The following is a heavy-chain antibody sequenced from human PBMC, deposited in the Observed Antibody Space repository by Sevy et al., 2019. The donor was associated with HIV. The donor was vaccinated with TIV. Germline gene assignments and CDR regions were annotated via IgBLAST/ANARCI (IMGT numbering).Heavy chain of an antibody. Sequence: GGSLRLSCAASGLTFSNYGMHWVRQAPGKGLEWVAVISSDGSDRDYADSVKGRFTISRDNSKNTLDLQMNRLRADDTAVYYCANSWGRFDGSSWIYYYYGMDVWGQGTTVTVSS. CDR1: GLTFSNYG. V-gene: IGHV3-30*18. CDR3: ANSWGRFDGSSWIYYYYGMDV. J-gene: IGHJ6*02. CDR2: ISSDGSDR. D-gene: IGHD6-13*01.